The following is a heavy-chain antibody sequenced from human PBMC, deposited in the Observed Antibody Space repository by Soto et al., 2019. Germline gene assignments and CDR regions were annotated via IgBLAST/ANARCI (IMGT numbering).Heavy chain of an antibody. D-gene: IGHD5-12*01. CDR2: ISSSGSTI. Sequence: GSLRLSCAASGFTFSDYYMSWIRQAPGKGLEWVSYISSSGSTIYYADSVKGRFTISRDNAKNSLYLQMNSLRAEDTAVYYCARARGSPYYYYYMDVWGKGTTVTVSS. CDR3: ARARGSPYYYYYMDV. CDR1: GFTFSDYY. V-gene: IGHV3-11*01. J-gene: IGHJ6*03.